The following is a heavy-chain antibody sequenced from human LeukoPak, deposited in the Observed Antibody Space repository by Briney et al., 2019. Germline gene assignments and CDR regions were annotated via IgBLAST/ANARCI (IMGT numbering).Heavy chain of an antibody. CDR1: GFTFSSYA. CDR3: AKTVRITMVRGVITPPYFDY. D-gene: IGHD3-10*01. Sequence: GGSLRLSCAASGFTFSSYAMSRVRQAPGKGLEWVSAISGSGGSTYYADSVKGRFTISRDNSKNTLYLQMNSLRAEDTAVYYCAKTVRITMVRGVITPPYFDYWGQGTLVTVSS. J-gene: IGHJ4*02. CDR2: ISGSGGST. V-gene: IGHV3-23*01.